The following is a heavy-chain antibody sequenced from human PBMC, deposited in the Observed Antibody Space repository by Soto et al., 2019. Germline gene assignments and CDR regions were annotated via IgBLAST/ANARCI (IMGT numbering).Heavy chain of an antibody. D-gene: IGHD3-16*01. Sequence: SETRSLTCTFSGGSISTYYWSWMRQPPGKGLEWIGYIYYSGSTNSNPSLKSRVTISEDTSKNQLSLKLSSVTAADTAVYYCARDAGGRGNGAFDIWGQGTMVTVS. CDR3: ARDAGGRGNGAFDI. CDR2: IYYSGST. V-gene: IGHV4-59*01. CDR1: GGSISTYY. J-gene: IGHJ3*02.